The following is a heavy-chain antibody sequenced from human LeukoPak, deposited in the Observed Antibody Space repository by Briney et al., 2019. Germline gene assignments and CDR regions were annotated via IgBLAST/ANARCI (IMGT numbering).Heavy chain of an antibody. Sequence: SETLSITCTVSGGSFSGSSYYWGWIRQPPGKGLEWIGSIYYSGSTYYNPSLKSRVTISVDTSKNQFSLKLSSVTAADTAVYFCARLARDGYRFDYWGQGTLVTVSS. CDR3: ARLARDGYRFDY. J-gene: IGHJ4*02. D-gene: IGHD5-24*01. CDR2: IYYSGST. CDR1: GGSFSGSSYY. V-gene: IGHV4-39*07.